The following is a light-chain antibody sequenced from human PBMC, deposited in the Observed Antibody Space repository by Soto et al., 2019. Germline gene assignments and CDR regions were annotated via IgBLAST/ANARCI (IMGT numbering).Light chain of an antibody. CDR3: SSYTSSSTI. V-gene: IGLV2-14*01. Sequence: HSALTQPASVSGSPGQSITISCTGTRSDVGGYNYVSWYQQHPGKAPKLMIYEVSNRPSGVSNRFSGSKSGNTASLTISGLQAEDEADYYCSSYTSSSTIFGGGTKLTVL. CDR2: EVS. J-gene: IGLJ2*01. CDR1: RSDVGGYNY.